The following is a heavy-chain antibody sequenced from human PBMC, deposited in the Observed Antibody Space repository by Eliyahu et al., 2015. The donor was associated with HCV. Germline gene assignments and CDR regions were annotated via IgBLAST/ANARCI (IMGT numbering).Heavy chain of an antibody. D-gene: IGHD2-2*01. CDR1: GFTFSSYA. V-gene: IGHV3-30-3*01. CDR3: ARAERYCSSTSCNIFDY. Sequence: QVQLVESGGGVVQPGRSLRLSCAASGFTFSSYAMHWVRQAPGKGLEWVAVISYDGSNKYYADSVKGRFTISRDNSKNTLYLQMNSLRAEDTAVYYCARAERYCSSTSCNIFDYWGQGTLVTVSS. CDR2: ISYDGSNK. J-gene: IGHJ4*02.